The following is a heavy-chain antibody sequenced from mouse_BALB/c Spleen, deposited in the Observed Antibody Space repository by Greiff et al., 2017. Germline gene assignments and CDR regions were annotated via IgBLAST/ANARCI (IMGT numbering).Heavy chain of an antibody. Sequence: VHVKQSGPELMKPGASVKISCKASGYSFTSYYMHWVKQSHGKSLEWIGYIDPFNGGTSYNQKFKGKATLTVDKSSSTAYMHLSSLTSEDSAVYYCARRANWDPFDYWGQGTTLTVSS. CDR3: ARRANWDPFDY. V-gene: IGHV1S135*01. CDR1: GYSFTSYY. D-gene: IGHD4-1*01. CDR2: IDPFNGGT. J-gene: IGHJ2*01.